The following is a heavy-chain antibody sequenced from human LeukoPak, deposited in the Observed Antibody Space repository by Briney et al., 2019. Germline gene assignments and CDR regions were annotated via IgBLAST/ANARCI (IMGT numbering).Heavy chain of an antibody. J-gene: IGHJ4*02. CDR2: ISSSGSTI. CDR3: AKDSKRWKTYYYEAGSYYFDY. Sequence: GGSLRLSCAASGFTFSSYEMNWVRQAPGKGLEWVSYISSSGSTIYYADSVKGRFTISRDNSKNTLYLQMNSLRAEDTAVYYCAKDSKRWKTYYYEAGSYYFDYWGQGTRVTVSS. CDR1: GFTFSSYE. V-gene: IGHV3-48*03. D-gene: IGHD3-10*01.